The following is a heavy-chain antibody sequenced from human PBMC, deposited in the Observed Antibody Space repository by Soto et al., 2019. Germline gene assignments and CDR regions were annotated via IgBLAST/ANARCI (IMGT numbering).Heavy chain of an antibody. CDR1: GGTFSSYA. J-gene: IGHJ4*02. D-gene: IGHD6-13*01. CDR3: ARYQLLYSSSWYYFDY. CDR2: IIPIFGTA. Sequence: QVQLVQSGAEVKKPGSSVKVSCKASGGTFSSYAISWVRQAPGQGLEWMGGIIPIFGTANYAQKFQGRVTINADESTSTAYMELSSLRSEDTAVYYCARYQLLYSSSWYYFDYWGQGTLVTVSS. V-gene: IGHV1-69*01.